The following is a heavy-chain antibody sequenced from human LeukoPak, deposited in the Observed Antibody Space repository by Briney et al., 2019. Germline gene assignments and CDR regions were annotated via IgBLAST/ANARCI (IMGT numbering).Heavy chain of an antibody. CDR2: IIPIFGTA. CDR1: GGTFSSYA. V-gene: IGHV1-69*05. D-gene: IGHD1-1*01. J-gene: IGHJ5*02. Sequence: AASVKVSCKASGGTFSSYAISWVRQAPGQGLEWMGRIIPIFGTANYAQKFQGRVTITTDESASTAYMELSSLRSEDTAVYYCARVSVQLGFDPWGQGTLVTVSS. CDR3: ARVSVQLGFDP.